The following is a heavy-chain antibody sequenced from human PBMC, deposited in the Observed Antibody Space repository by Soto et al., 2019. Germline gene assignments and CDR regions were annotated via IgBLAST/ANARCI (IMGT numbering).Heavy chain of an antibody. CDR1: GFTFDDYA. J-gene: IGHJ6*02. CDR3: AKDRGRLVHYYYYYGMGV. D-gene: IGHD6-6*01. V-gene: IGHV3-9*01. CDR2: TSWNSGSI. Sequence: EVQLVESGGGLVQPGRSLRLSCAASGFTFDDYAMHWVRQAPGKGLEWVSGTSWNSGSIGDGDSVKGLFTISSDNAKNSLYLLMNSLRAEDTALYYCAKDRGRLVHYYYYYGMGVWGQGTTVAVS.